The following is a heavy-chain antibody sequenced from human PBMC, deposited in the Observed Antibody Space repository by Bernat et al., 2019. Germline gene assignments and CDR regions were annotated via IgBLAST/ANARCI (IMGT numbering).Heavy chain of an antibody. Sequence: EVQLVESGGGLVQPGRSLRLSCAASGFTFDDYAMHWVRQAPGKGLEGVSGISWNSGGIVYADSVKCRFTISRDNAKDSLYLQMNSLTAEDTALYYCAKHGGYDLARGLEYYFDYWGQGTLVTVSS. CDR3: AKHGGYDLARGLEYYFDY. CDR1: GFTFDDYA. CDR2: ISWNSGGI. V-gene: IGHV3-9*01. J-gene: IGHJ4*02. D-gene: IGHD5-12*01.